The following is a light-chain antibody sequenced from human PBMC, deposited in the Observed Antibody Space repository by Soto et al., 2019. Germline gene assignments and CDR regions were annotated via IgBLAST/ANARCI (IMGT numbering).Light chain of an antibody. Sequence: EIVLTQSPATLSLSPGEGVTLSCRASQSVSSYLAWYQQKPGQAPRLLIYDAFNRATGIPDGFSGSGSGTDFTLTISSLEPEDFAVYYCQQRSNWPPEFTFGQGTKLEI. V-gene: IGKV3-11*01. CDR3: QQRSNWPPEFT. CDR2: DAF. CDR1: QSVSSY. J-gene: IGKJ2*01.